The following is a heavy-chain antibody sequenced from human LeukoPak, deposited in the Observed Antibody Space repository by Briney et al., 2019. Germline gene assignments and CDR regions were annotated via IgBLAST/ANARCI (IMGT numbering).Heavy chain of an antibody. Sequence: SETLSLTCAVYGGSFSGYYWSWIRQPPGKGLEWIGEINHSGSTNYNPSLKSRVTISVDTSKNQFSLKLSSVTAADTAVYYCARVRLLGYYSSTSCRYNWFDPWGQGTLVTVSS. CDR3: ARVRLLGYYSSTSCRYNWFDP. D-gene: IGHD2-2*01. CDR2: INHSGST. CDR1: GGSFSGYY. J-gene: IGHJ5*02. V-gene: IGHV4-34*01.